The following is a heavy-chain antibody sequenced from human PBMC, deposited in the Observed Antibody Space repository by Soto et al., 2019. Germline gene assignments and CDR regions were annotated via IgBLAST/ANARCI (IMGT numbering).Heavy chain of an antibody. V-gene: IGHV3-30*18. CDR3: AKDLAARPPFYYFDY. CDR2: ISYDGSNK. D-gene: IGHD6-6*01. J-gene: IGHJ4*02. CDR1: GFTFSSYA. Sequence: PGGSLRLSCAASGFTFSSYAMSWVRQAPGKGLEWVAVISYDGSNKYYADSVKGRFTISRDNSKNTLYLQMNSLRAEDTAVYYCAKDLAARPPFYYFDYWGQGTLVTVSS.